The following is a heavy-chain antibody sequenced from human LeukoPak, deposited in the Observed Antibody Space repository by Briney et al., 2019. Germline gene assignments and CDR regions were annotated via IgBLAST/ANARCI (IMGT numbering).Heavy chain of an antibody. CDR3: ARDAYYDSSGYNGDY. J-gene: IGHJ4*02. D-gene: IGHD3-22*01. CDR1: GGSISSSNW. CDR2: IYHSGST. V-gene: IGHV4-4*02. Sequence: SETLSLTCAVSGGSISSSNWWSWVRQPPGKGLEWIGEIYHSGSTNYNPSLKSRVTISVDKSKNQFSLKLSSVTAADTAVYYCARDAYYDSSGYNGDYWGQGTLVTVS.